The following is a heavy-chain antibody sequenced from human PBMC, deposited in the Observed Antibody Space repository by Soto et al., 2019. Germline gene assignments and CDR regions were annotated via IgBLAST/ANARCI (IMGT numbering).Heavy chain of an antibody. V-gene: IGHV1-69*02. J-gene: IGHJ6*03. Sequence: ASVKVSCKASGGTFNSYTISWVRQAPGQGLEWMGRIIPIPNITNYAQNFQGRVTITADKSTSTAYMELSSLTSEDTAVYYCARVRYYGSGSYSHYYYYMDVWGKGTTVTVSS. CDR3: ARVRYYGSGSYSHYYYYMDV. CDR1: GGTFNSYT. CDR2: IIPIPNIT. D-gene: IGHD3-10*01.